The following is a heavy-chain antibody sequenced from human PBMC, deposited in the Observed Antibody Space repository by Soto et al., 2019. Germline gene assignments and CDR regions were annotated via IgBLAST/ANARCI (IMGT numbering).Heavy chain of an antibody. CDR1: EFTFANAF. V-gene: IGHV3-15*07. D-gene: IGHD2-8*02. CDR3: PSCGGYCTGLFAYEI. J-gene: IGHJ3*02. CDR2: IRTKTYGEAV. Sequence: DVQLVESGGGLIKPGGSLRISCTASEFTFANAFLNWVRQALGKGLEWIGRIRTKTYGEAVDYAAPVKGRFTILRDVSKYTMYLQMNSLKIEDTAVYYCPSCGGYCTGLFAYEIWGQGTMVTVSS.